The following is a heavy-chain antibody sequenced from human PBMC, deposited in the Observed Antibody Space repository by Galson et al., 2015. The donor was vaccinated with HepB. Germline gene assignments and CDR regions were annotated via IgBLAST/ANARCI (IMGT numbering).Heavy chain of an antibody. J-gene: IGHJ6*02. CDR2: IYYSGST. Sequence: SETLSLTCTVSGGSISSYYWSWIRQPPGKGLEWIGYIYYSGSTNYNPSLKSRVTISVDTSKNQFSLKLSSVTAADTAVYYCARAWYYDILTGYYRYYYGMDVWGQGTTVTVSS. V-gene: IGHV4-59*01. CDR1: GGSISSYY. D-gene: IGHD3-9*01. CDR3: ARAWYYDILTGYYRYYYGMDV.